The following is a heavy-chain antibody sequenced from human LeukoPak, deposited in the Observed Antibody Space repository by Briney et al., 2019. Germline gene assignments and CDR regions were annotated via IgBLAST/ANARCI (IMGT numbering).Heavy chain of an antibody. D-gene: IGHD3-10*01. CDR1: GFTFTSYA. J-gene: IGHJ1*01. CDR2: INNSGDST. CDR3: AKARIVWFGESFTFQH. Sequence: PGGSLRLSCAASGFTFTSYAMSWVRQAPGKGLEWVSAINNSGDSTYYADSVKGRFTISRDNSKDTLYLQMNSLRAEDTAVYYCAKARIVWFGESFTFQHWGQGTLVTVSS. V-gene: IGHV3-23*01.